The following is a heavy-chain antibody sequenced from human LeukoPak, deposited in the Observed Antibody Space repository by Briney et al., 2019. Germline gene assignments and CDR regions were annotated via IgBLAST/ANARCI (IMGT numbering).Heavy chain of an antibody. CDR1: GFTFRTSG. CDR2: ISGSGVST. Sequence: PGGSLRLSCAASGFTFRTSGMSWVRQAPGKGLEWVSAISGSGVSTYYADSVKGRFTISRDNAKNSLYLQMNSLRAEDTAVYYCARGLGSRSGAGDYWGQGTPVTVSS. J-gene: IGHJ4*02. V-gene: IGHV3-23*01. CDR3: ARGLGSRSGAGDY. D-gene: IGHD6-6*01.